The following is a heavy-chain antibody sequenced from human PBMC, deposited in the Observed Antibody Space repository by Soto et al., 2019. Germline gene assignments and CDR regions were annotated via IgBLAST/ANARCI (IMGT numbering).Heavy chain of an antibody. J-gene: IGHJ4*02. V-gene: IGHV1-2*02. CDR3: EREGSDSSSYQYFDY. D-gene: IGHD3-22*01. Sequence: YERGSPTAPGYTFTSYYMLRARHAPGQELEWMRWINPNSGGTNNAQKLQGRVTMTRDTSISTAYMELSRLRFDDTAVYSCEREGSDSSSYQYFDYWGQGTLVTVSS. CDR1: GYTFTSYY. CDR2: INPNSGGT.